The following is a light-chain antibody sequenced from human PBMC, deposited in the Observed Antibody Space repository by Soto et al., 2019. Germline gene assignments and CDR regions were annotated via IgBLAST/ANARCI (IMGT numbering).Light chain of an antibody. CDR3: QQYSSCPST. Sequence: LTQSPASLSASEGERASITCRASQSVAIYLAWYQQKPGQAPRLLIYEASTRDAGIPVRFSGSGSGTEFTLTISGLQSEDVAVYYCQQYSSCPSTFGGGTKVDI. CDR2: EAS. V-gene: IGKV3-15*01. J-gene: IGKJ4*02. CDR1: QSVAIY.